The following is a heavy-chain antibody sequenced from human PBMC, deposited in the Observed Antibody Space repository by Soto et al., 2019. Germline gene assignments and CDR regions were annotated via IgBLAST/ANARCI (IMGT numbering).Heavy chain of an antibody. CDR3: AAHRQLLRHAFDI. D-gene: IGHD3-22*01. Sequence: SVKVSSKASGFTFNSSAMQWVRQARGQRLEWIGWIVVGSGNTNYAQKFQERVTITRDMSTSTAYMELSSLRSEDTAVYYCAAHRQLLRHAFDIWGQETMVTVSS. J-gene: IGHJ3*02. CDR2: IVVGSGNT. CDR1: GFTFNSSA. V-gene: IGHV1-58*02.